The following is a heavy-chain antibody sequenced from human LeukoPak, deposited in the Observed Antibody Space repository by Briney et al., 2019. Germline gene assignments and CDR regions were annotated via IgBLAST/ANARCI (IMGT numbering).Heavy chain of an antibody. Sequence: GGSLRLSCVSSGFTFSNYWLEWVRQAPGKGLEGVANINQDGSLKNYVDSVKGRFTISRDNAKNSLYLQMSSLRAEDTAVYYCTKYYDNSGYSDYWGQGTLLTVSS. CDR2: INQDGSLK. CDR3: TKYYDNSGYSDY. J-gene: IGHJ4*02. V-gene: IGHV3-7*01. CDR1: GFTFSNYW. D-gene: IGHD3-22*01.